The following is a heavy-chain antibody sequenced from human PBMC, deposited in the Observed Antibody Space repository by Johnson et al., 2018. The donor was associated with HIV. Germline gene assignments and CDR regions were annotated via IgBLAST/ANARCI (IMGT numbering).Heavy chain of an antibody. CDR2: ISYDGSNK. V-gene: IGHV3-30*04. CDR1: GFSFSGSA. D-gene: IGHD6-19*01. Sequence: QVQLVESGGGVVQPGRSLRLSCAASGFSFSGSAMHWVRQAPGKGLEWVAGISYDGSNKYYADSVKGRFTISRDNSKNTLYLQMNSLRAEDTAVYCCAIGSVAGTYLLDAFDIWGQGTMVTGSS. CDR3: AIGSVAGTYLLDAFDI. J-gene: IGHJ3*02.